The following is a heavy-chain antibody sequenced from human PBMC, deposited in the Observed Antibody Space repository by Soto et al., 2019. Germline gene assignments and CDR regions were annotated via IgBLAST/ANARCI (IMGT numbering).Heavy chain of an antibody. Sequence: QVQLVQSGAEVKKPGASVKVSCKASGYTFTSYYMHWVRQAPGQGLEWMGIINPSGGSTSYAQKYQGRVTMTRYTTTNPVYMELSSLRSEDTAVYYCSRGDGGVRGPSDYWGQGTLVTVSS. J-gene: IGHJ4*02. V-gene: IGHV1-46*03. CDR3: SRGDGGVRGPSDY. D-gene: IGHD3-10*01. CDR1: GYTFTSYY. CDR2: INPSGGST.